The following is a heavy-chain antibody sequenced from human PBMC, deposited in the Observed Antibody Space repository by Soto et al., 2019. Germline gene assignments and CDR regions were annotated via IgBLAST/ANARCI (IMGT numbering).Heavy chain of an antibody. CDR1: GFTFSSYG. D-gene: IGHD6-19*01. CDR3: AKLIFSSGSTDH. J-gene: IGHJ4*02. CDR2: ISYDGSNK. V-gene: IGHV3-30*18. Sequence: QVQLVESGGGVVQPGRSLRLSCAASGFTFSSYGMHWVRQAPGKGLEWVAVISYDGSNKYYADSVKGRFTISRDNSKNTLYLQMNSLRAEDTAVYYCAKLIFSSGSTDHWGQGTLVTVSS.